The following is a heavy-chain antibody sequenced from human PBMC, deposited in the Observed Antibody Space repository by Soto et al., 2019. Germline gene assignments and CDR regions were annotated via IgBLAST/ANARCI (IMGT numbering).Heavy chain of an antibody. J-gene: IGHJ6*02. CDR3: ARLGGYCSSTSCYGYYGMDV. D-gene: IGHD2-2*01. CDR2: FYYSGST. V-gene: IGHV4-39*01. CDR1: GGSLSSGPYS. Sequence: QLQLQESGPGLVKPSETLSLTCSVSGGSLSSGPYSWGWIRQPPGKGLEWIGTFYYSGSTHYNPSLASGVTISVDTSKNQFSLKVTSVTAADTAMYYCARLGGYCSSTSCYGYYGMDVWGQGTTVTVSS.